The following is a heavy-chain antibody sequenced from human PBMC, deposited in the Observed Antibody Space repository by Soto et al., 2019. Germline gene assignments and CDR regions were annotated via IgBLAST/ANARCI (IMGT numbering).Heavy chain of an antibody. CDR1: GDSIRSSSDY. Sequence: QVQLQESGPGLVKPSETLSLTCTVSGDSIRSSSDYWAWNRQPPGKGLEWIGGFYYGGSPYYNSSLKSRVTMSVDTSKNQFSLNLNSVTAADTAVYYCYIDGYWGQGTLVTVSS. CDR3: YIDGY. V-gene: IGHV4-39*01. J-gene: IGHJ4*02. D-gene: IGHD2-2*02. CDR2: FYYGGSP.